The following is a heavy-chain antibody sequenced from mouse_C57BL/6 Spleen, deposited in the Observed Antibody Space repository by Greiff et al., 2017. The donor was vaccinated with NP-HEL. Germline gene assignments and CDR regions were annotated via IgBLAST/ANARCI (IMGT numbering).Heavy chain of an antibody. CDR3: ARPGTGTYAMDY. D-gene: IGHD4-1*01. Sequence: EVKLMESGGGLVKPGGSLKLSCAASGFTFSDYGMHWVRQAPEKGLEWVAYISSGSSTIYYADTVKGRFTISRDNAKNTLFLQMTSLRSEDTAMYYCARPGTGTYAMDYWGQGTSVTVSS. V-gene: IGHV5-17*01. CDR1: GFTFSDYG. CDR2: ISSGSSTI. J-gene: IGHJ4*01.